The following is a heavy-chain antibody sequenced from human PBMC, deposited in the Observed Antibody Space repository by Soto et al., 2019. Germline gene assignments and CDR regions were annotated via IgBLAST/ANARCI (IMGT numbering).Heavy chain of an antibody. D-gene: IGHD3-16*01. CDR2: ISYDGSNK. V-gene: IGHV3-30*18. CDR1: GFTFSSYG. J-gene: IGHJ6*02. CDR3: AKDPGFGQPKSYYYYGMDV. Sequence: QVQLVESGGGVVQPGRSLRLSCAASGFTFSSYGMHWVRQAPGKGLEWVAVISYDGSNKYYADSVKGRFTISRDNSKNMLYLQMNSLRAEDTAVYYCAKDPGFGQPKSYYYYGMDVWGQGTTVTVSS.